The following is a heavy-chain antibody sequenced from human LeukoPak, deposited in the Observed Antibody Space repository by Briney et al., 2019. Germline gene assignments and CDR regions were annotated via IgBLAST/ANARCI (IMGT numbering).Heavy chain of an antibody. J-gene: IGHJ4*02. D-gene: IGHD3-16*01. CDR2: INPNSGGT. Sequence: ASVSVSCKASGYTFTGYYTHWVRQAPGQGLEWMGWINPNSGGTNYAQKFQGRVTMTRDTSITTAHMELSRLRSDDTAVYHCARDCTGLIIWGQGTLVTVSS. CDR1: GYTFTGYY. CDR3: ARDCTGLII. V-gene: IGHV1-2*02.